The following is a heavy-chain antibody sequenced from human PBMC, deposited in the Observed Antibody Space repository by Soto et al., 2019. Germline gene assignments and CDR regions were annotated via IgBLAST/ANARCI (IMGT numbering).Heavy chain of an antibody. J-gene: IGHJ6*02. CDR3: AREFEYGNTLCGMDV. V-gene: IGHV3-33*01. CDR2: VRDDGNNK. CDR1: GFTFSSYD. D-gene: IGHD6-6*01. Sequence: QVQLVESGGGVVQPGGSLRLSCAASGFTFSSYDMHWVRQAPGKGLEWVAVVRDDGNNKFYEDSVKGRFTVSRDNSKNTLYLQMGSLGVEDTAVYYCAREFEYGNTLCGMDVWGQGTKVTVSS.